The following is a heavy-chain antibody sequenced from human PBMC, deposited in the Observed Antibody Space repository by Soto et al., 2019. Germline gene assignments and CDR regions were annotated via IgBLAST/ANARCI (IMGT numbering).Heavy chain of an antibody. Sequence: QVQLQESGPRLVKPLQTLSLTCTVSGDSINSGDYYWSWIRQPPGRGLEWVGYSFYSGITDYNPSLKSRRPISMDTSKTQFSLRLTAGTAADTAGYFCAGWSGVGVAGMDVWGQGTTVSVSS. CDR1: GDSINSGDYY. CDR2: SFYSGIT. CDR3: AGWSGVGVAGMDV. D-gene: IGHD2-15*01. V-gene: IGHV4-30-4*01. J-gene: IGHJ6*02.